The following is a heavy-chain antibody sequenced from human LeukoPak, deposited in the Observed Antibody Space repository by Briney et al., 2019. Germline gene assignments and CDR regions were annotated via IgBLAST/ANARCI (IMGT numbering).Heavy chain of an antibody. CDR1: GYTFTGYY. CDR3: ARDRCSGGSCYSEEYFQH. J-gene: IGHJ1*01. Sequence: ASVKVSCKASGYTFTGYYMHWVRQAPGQGLEWMGWINPNSGGTNYAQKFQGRVTMTRDTSISTAYMELSRLRSDDTAVYYCARDRCSGGSCYSEEYFQHWGQGTLVTVSS. D-gene: IGHD2-15*01. CDR2: INPNSGGT. V-gene: IGHV1-2*02.